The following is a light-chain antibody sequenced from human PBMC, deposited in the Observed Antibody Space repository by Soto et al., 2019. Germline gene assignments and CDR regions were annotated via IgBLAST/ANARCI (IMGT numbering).Light chain of an antibody. CDR3: QQYDDWLRLT. Sequence: ILVAHSPSTLAVSPWQIATLSFSASQSVSSNLAWYQQKPGQAPRLLISGASARATGVPARFSGSGSGTEFNLTISSLQSEDFAVYFCQQYDDWLRLTFGGGAKVDIK. CDR2: GAS. J-gene: IGKJ4*01. CDR1: QSVSSN. V-gene: IGKV3-15*01.